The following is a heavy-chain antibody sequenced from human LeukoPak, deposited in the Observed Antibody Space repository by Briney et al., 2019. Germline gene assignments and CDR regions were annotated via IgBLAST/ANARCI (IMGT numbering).Heavy chain of an antibody. CDR3: ANLLAAAGSYYYYGMDV. D-gene: IGHD6-13*01. CDR1: GFTFSSYA. J-gene: IGHJ6*02. V-gene: IGHV3-23*01. Sequence: PGGSLRLSCAASGFTFSSYAMSWVRQAPGKGLEWVSAISGSGGSTYYADSVKGRFTISRDNSKNTLYLQMNSLRAEDTAVYYCANLLAAAGSYYYYGMDVWGQGTTVTVSS. CDR2: ISGSGGST.